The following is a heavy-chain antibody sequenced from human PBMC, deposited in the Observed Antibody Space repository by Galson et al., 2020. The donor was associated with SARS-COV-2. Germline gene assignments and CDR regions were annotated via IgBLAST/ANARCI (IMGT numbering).Heavy chain of an antibody. CDR3: ARVVGYSGYGALSYMDV. CDR2: IIPILGIA. V-gene: IGHV1-69*10. D-gene: IGHD5-12*01. J-gene: IGHJ6*03. CDR1: GGTFSSYA. Sequence: SVKVSCKASGGTFSSYAISWVRQAPGQGLEWMGGIIPILGIANYAQKFQGRVTITADKSTSTAYMELSSLRSEDTAVYYCARVVGYSGYGALSYMDVWGKGTKVIVSS.